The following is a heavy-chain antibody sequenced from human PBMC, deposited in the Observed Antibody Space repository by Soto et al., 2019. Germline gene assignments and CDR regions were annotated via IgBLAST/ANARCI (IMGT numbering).Heavy chain of an antibody. D-gene: IGHD1-26*01. Sequence: GASVKVSCKASGYTFTSYGISWVRQAPGQGLEWMGWISAYNGNTNYAQKLQGRVTMTTDTSTSTAYMELRSLRSDDTAVYYCARDLDQREPTPLYGMDVWGQGTTVTVSS. J-gene: IGHJ6*01. CDR3: ARDLDQREPTPLYGMDV. CDR1: GYTFTSYG. CDR2: ISAYNGNT. V-gene: IGHV1-18*01.